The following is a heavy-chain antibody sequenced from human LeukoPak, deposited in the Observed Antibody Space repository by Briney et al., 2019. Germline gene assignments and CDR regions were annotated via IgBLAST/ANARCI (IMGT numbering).Heavy chain of an antibody. J-gene: IGHJ6*03. CDR1: GFTVSSNY. CDR2: TYSGGRT. V-gene: IGHV3-53*01. D-gene: IGHD3-10*01. Sequence: GGSLRLSCAASGFTVSSNYMSWVRQAPGKGLEWVSVTYSGGRTYYADSVEGRFTISRDISKNTLYLQMNSLRAEDTAVYYCARVLSGRGSLYDYYYYMDVWGKGTTVTISS. CDR3: ARVLSGRGSLYDYYYYMDV.